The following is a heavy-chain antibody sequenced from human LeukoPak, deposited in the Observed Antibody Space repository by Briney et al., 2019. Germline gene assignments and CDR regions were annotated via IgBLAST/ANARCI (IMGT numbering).Heavy chain of an antibody. J-gene: IGHJ4*02. CDR1: GGSISSYY. V-gene: IGHV4-39*01. CDR2: IYYSGGT. D-gene: IGHD5-24*01. CDR3: ARQRWLQPTFDY. Sequence: KPSETLSLTCTVSGGSISSYYWGWIRQPPGKGLEWIGSIYYSGGTYYNPSLKSRVTISVDTSKKQFSLKLSSVTAADTAVYYCARQRWLQPTFDYWGRGTLVTVSS.